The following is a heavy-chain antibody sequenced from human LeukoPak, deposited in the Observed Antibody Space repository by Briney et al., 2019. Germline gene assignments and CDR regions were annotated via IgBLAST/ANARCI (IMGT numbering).Heavy chain of an antibody. Sequence: GASVEVSCKASGGTFSSYAISWVRQAPGQGLEWMGGIIPIFGTANYAQKFQGRVTITADKSTSTAYMELSSLRSEDTAVYYCARAPADYGDPHFDYWGQGTLVTVSS. CDR3: ARAPADYGDPHFDY. J-gene: IGHJ4*02. D-gene: IGHD4-17*01. CDR1: GGTFSSYA. CDR2: IIPIFGTA. V-gene: IGHV1-69*06.